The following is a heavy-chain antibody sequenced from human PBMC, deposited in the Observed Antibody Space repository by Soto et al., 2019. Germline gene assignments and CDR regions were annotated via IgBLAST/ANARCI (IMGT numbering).Heavy chain of an antibody. CDR1: GFTFSSYV. D-gene: IGHD4-4*01. CDR2: IWYDGSNK. CDR3: ARETYNY. V-gene: IGHV3-33*01. J-gene: IGHJ4*02. Sequence: PGGSLRLSCAASGFTFSSYVMHWVCQAPGKGLEWVAVIWYDGSNKYYADSVKGRYTISRDNSKNTLYLQMNSLRAEDTAVYYCARETYNYWGQGTLVTVSS.